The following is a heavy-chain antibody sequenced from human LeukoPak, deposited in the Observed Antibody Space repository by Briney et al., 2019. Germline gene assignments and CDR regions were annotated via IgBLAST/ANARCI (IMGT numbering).Heavy chain of an antibody. CDR2: ISYDGSNK. CDR1: GFTFSSYA. D-gene: IGHD5-24*01. J-gene: IGHJ4*02. CDR3: ARGVGLYNLYDYFDY. Sequence: PGGSLGLSCAASGFTFSSYAMHWVRQAPGKGLEWVAVISYDGSNKYYADSVKGRFTISRDNSKNTLYLQMNSLRAEDTAVYYCARGVGLYNLYDYFDYWGQGTLVTVSS. V-gene: IGHV3-30*04.